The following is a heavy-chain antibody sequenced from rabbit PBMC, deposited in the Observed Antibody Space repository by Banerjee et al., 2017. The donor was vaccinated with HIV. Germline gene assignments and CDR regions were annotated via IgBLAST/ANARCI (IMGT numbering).Heavy chain of an antibody. J-gene: IGHJ4*01. CDR3: ARDFDF. CDR1: GFSFSNKYV. Sequence: QEQLEESGGDLVKPGGSLTLTCTASGFSFSNKYVMCWVRQAPGKGLEWIGTIYPDKGSTDYVSWVKGRFSISRENTQNTVSLQMTSLTAADTATYFCARDFDFWGPGTLVTVS. CDR2: IYPDKGST. V-gene: IGHV1S45*01.